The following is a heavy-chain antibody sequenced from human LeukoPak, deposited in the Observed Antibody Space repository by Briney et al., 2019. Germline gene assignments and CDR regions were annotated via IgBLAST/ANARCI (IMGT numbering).Heavy chain of an antibody. CDR2: INPNSGGT. Sequence: ASVKVSCKASGYTCTGYYMHWVRQAPGQGLEWMGRINPNSGGTNYAQKFQGRVTMTRDTSISTAYMELSRLRSDDTAVYYCARTLTYYYDSSGYLLRAQNDYWGQGTLVTVSS. CDR3: ARTLTYYYDSSGYLLRAQNDY. CDR1: GYTCTGYY. V-gene: IGHV1-2*06. J-gene: IGHJ4*02. D-gene: IGHD3-22*01.